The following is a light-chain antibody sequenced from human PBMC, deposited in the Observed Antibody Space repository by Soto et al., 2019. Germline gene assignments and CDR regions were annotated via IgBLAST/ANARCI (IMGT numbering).Light chain of an antibody. CDR1: SSDVGGYNY. CDR3: SSFVAGNNYWV. Sequence: QSALTQPPSASGSPGQSVAISCTGTSSDVGGYNYVSWYQQHPGKAPKLMIYEVNKRPSGVPDRFSGSKSGNTASLTVSGLQAEDEADYYCSSFVAGNNYWVFGGGTQLTVL. J-gene: IGLJ3*02. CDR2: EVN. V-gene: IGLV2-8*01.